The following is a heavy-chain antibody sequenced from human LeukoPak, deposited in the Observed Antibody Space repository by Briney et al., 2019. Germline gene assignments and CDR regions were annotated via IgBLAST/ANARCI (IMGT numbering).Heavy chain of an antibody. V-gene: IGHV1-18*01. D-gene: IGHD3-9*01. J-gene: IGHJ5*02. CDR1: GYTFTSYG. CDR3: ARDRRYFDWFTEYNWFDP. Sequence: ASVKVSCKASGYTFTSYGISWVRQAPGQGLEWMGWISAYNGNTNYAQKLQGRVTMTTDTSTSTAYMELRSLRSDDTAVYYCARDRRYFDWFTEYNWFDPWGQRTLVTVSS. CDR2: ISAYNGNT.